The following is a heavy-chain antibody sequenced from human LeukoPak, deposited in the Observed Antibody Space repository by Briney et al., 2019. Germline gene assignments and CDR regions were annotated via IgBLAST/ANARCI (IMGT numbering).Heavy chain of an antibody. V-gene: IGHV3-11*01. D-gene: IGHD2-15*01. CDR3: AGFPGYCYGDLSYYGLRV. Sequence: GGSLRLSCEASTSNFNYYYMNWIRQVPGKGLEWLSYISDNGKTIFYADSVKGRFTISRDNAGKSLFLQMNSLRVEDTAVYFCAGFPGYCYGDLSYYGLRVWGQGTKVTVSS. CDR1: TSNFNYYY. J-gene: IGHJ6*02. CDR2: ISDNGKTI.